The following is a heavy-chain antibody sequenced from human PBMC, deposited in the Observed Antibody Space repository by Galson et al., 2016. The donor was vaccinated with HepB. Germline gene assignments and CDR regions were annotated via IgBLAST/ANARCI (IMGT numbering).Heavy chain of an antibody. CDR1: GYSFTSYW. J-gene: IGHJ4*02. V-gene: IGHV5-51*01. CDR3: ARLSWDAKRLEY. Sequence: QSGAEVKRPGESLKISCKGSGYSFTSYWIGWVRQMPGKGLEWMGMTYPDDSDTRYSPSFQDQVTMSADKSTNTAYLQWSSLKASDTAMYYCARLSWDAKRLEYWGQGTLVTVSS. CDR2: TYPDDSDT. D-gene: IGHD2-8*01.